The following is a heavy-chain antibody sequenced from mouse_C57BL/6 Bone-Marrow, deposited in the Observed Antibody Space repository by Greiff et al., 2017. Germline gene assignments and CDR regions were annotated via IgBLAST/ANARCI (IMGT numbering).Heavy chain of an antibody. D-gene: IGHD2-12*01. CDR1: GYTFTDYY. Sequence: VQLQQSGPVLVKPGASVKMSCKASGYTFTDYYMNWVKQSHGKSLEWIGVINPYNGGTSYNQKFKGKATLTVDKSSSTAYMELNSLTSDDSAVYYCARLRRGFDYWGQGTTLTVSS. J-gene: IGHJ2*01. V-gene: IGHV1-19*01. CDR3: ARLRRGFDY. CDR2: INPYNGGT.